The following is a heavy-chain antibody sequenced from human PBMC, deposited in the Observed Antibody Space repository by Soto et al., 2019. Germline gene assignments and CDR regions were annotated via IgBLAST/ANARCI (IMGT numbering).Heavy chain of an antibody. Sequence: SETLSLTCTVSGGSISSSSYYWGWIRQPPGKGLEWIGSIYYSGSTYYNPSLKSRVTISVDTSKNQFSLKLSSVTAADTAVYYCARQPRITFFGVVTNNWSAPWGQGTLVPVSS. J-gene: IGHJ5*02. V-gene: IGHV4-39*01. CDR3: ARQPRITFFGVVTNNWSAP. D-gene: IGHD3-3*01. CDR2: IYYSGST. CDR1: GGSISSSSYY.